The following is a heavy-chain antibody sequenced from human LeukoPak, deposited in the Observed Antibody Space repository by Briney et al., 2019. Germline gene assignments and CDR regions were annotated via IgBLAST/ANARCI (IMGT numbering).Heavy chain of an antibody. CDR2: IYYSGST. Sequence: PAETLTLTCTVSGGSISSYYWSWIRQPPGKGLEWIGYIYYSGSTNYNPSLKSRVTISLDTSKNQFSMKLSSVTAADTAVYYCARFSGRFPYYYGMDVWARGTPVTVSS. CDR1: GGSISSYY. CDR3: ARFSGRFPYYYGMDV. V-gene: IGHV4-59*08. J-gene: IGHJ6*02. D-gene: IGHD3-10*01.